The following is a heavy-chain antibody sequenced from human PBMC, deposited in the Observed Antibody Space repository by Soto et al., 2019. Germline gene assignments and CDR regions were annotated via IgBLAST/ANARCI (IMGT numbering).Heavy chain of an antibody. J-gene: IGHJ6*02. Sequence: ASVKVSCKASGYTFTSYYMHWVRQAPGQGPEWMGIINPSGGSTSYAQKFQGRVTMTRDTSTSTVYMELSSLRSEDTAVYYCAREVILVRRVTARYYYYGMDVWGQGTTVTVSS. D-gene: IGHD3-10*01. V-gene: IGHV1-46*01. CDR3: AREVILVRRVTARYYYYGMDV. CDR2: INPSGGST. CDR1: GYTFTSYY.